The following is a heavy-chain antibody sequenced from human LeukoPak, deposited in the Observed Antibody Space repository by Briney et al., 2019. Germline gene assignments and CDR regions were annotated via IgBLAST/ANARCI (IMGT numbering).Heavy chain of an antibody. CDR2: IRYDGSNK. V-gene: IGHV3-30*02. CDR1: GFTFSSYG. Sequence: GGSLRLSCAASGFTFSSYGMHWVRQAPGKGLEWVAFIRYDGSNKYYADSVKGRFTISRDNSKNTLYLQMNSLRAEDTAVYYCAKDEGYYYDSSVGAFDIWGQGTMVTVSS. CDR3: AKDEGYYYDSSVGAFDI. D-gene: IGHD3-22*01. J-gene: IGHJ3*02.